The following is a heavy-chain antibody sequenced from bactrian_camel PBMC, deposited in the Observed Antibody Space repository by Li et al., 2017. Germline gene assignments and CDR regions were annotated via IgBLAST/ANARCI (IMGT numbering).Heavy chain of an antibody. CDR2: IDSEGIR. J-gene: IGHJ6*01. CDR3: VPSGGDGRAAFSY. Sequence: HVQLVESGGGLVQPGGSLRLSCTASGVTFSTYWMYWVRQAPGKGLEWVSKIDSEGIRDYADSVKDRFTISRDNAQTTVYLQMNSLKPDDTALYYCVPSGGDGRAAFSYWGQGTQVTVS. V-gene: IGHV3S6*01. CDR1: GVTFSTYW.